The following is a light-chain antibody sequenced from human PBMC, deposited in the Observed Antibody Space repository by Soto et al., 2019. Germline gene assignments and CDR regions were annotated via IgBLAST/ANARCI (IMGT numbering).Light chain of an antibody. CDR1: TGTVTSGHY. J-gene: IGLJ3*02. CDR3: LLSYSGAQV. CDR2: NTS. V-gene: IGLV7-46*01. Sequence: QAVVTQEPSLTVSPGGTVTLTCGSSTGTVTSGHYPYWFHQKPGQAPRTLVYNTSDKHSWTPARFSGSLLGGKAALTLSGAQPEDEADFYCLLSYSGAQVFGGGTKLTVL.